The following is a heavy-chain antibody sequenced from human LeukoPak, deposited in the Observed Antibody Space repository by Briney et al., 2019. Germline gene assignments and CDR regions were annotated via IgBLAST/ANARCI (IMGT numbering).Heavy chain of an antibody. CDR2: ISYDGSNK. Sequence: GGSLRLSCAASGFTFSSYGMHWVRQAPGKGLEWVAVISYDGSNKYYADSVKGRFTISRDNSKNTLYLQMNSLRAEDTAVYYCAKSASWELLQYFDYWGLGTLVTVSS. J-gene: IGHJ4*02. CDR1: GFTFSSYG. CDR3: AKSASWELLQYFDY. V-gene: IGHV3-30*18. D-gene: IGHD1-26*01.